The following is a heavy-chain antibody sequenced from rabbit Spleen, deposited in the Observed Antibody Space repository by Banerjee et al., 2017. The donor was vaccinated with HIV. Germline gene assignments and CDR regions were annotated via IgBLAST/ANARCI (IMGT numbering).Heavy chain of an antibody. D-gene: IGHD7-1*01. V-gene: IGHV1S40*01. J-gene: IGHJ4*01. Sequence: QSLEESGGGLVQPEGSLALTCKASGFSFSSSDYICWVRQAPGKGLEWISCIAGSSSGFTYSATWAKGRFTISKTSSTTVTLQMTSLTAADTATYFCARHYAGYDVATNLWGQGTLVTVS. CDR2: IAGSSSGFT. CDR1: GFSFSSSDY. CDR3: ARHYAGYDVATNL.